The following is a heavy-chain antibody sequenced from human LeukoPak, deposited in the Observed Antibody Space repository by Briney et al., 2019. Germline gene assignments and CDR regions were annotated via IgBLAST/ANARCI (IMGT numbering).Heavy chain of an antibody. J-gene: IGHJ4*02. D-gene: IGHD3-22*01. Sequence: GGSLRLSCAASGFTFNTNAMSWVRQAPGKGLEWVSAISGRTGGTYYADSVKGRFTISRDNSKSTLYLQMDSLRAEDTAVYYCANSRTNPPYYYDSSGPDYWGQGTLVTVSS. CDR1: GFTFNTNA. V-gene: IGHV3-23*01. CDR2: ISGRTGGT. CDR3: ANSRTNPPYYYDSSGPDY.